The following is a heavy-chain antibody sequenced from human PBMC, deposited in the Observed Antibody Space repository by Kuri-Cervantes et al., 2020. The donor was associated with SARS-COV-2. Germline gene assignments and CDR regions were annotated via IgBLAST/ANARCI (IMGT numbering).Heavy chain of an antibody. J-gene: IGHJ4*02. CDR2: ISSSSSTI. CDR1: GFTFSSYS. V-gene: IGHV3-48*01. D-gene: IGHD3-16*01. CDR3: AKDPASSRGDFDY. Sequence: GGSLRLSCAASGFTFSSYSMNWVRQAPGKGLEWVSCISSSSSTIYYADSVKGRFTISRDNAKNSLYLQMNSLRAEDAAVYYCAKDPASSRGDFDYWGQGTLVTVSS.